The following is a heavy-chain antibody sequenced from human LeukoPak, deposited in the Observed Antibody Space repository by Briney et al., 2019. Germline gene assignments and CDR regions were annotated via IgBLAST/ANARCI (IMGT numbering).Heavy chain of an antibody. D-gene: IGHD6-19*01. CDR1: GGSISSSSYY. CDR3: ARARPIAVADLDYNWFDP. V-gene: IGHV4-39*01. J-gene: IGHJ5*02. Sequence: SETLSLTCTVSGGSISSSSYYWGWIRQPPGKGLEWIGSIYYSGSTYYNPSLKSRVTISVDTSKNQFSLKLSSVTAADTAVYYCARARPIAVADLDYNWFDPWGQGTLVTVSS. CDR2: IYYSGST.